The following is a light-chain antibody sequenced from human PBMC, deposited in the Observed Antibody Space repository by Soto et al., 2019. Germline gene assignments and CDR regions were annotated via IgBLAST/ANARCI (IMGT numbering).Light chain of an antibody. CDR3: QHYYSYPWT. CDR1: QSINSW. J-gene: IGKJ1*01. CDR2: DAS. Sequence: DIQMTQSPSTLSASVGDRVTITCRASQSINSWLAWYQQQPGKAPKLLIYDASSLESGVPSRFSGSGSGTEFTLTISSLQPDDFATYYCQHYYSYPWTFGQGTKVEIK. V-gene: IGKV1-5*01.